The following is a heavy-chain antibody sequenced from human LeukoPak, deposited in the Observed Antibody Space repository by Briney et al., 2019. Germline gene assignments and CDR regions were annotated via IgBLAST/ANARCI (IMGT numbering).Heavy chain of an antibody. Sequence: GGSLRLSCAASGFTFSSYGMHCVRQAPGKGLEWVAVIGYDGRNTYYADSVKGRFIISRDNSKNTLYLQMNILRAEDTAVYYCARDMEQWLVQDWYFDLWGRGTLVTVSS. V-gene: IGHV3-33*01. CDR2: IGYDGRNT. J-gene: IGHJ2*01. CDR1: GFTFSSYG. CDR3: ARDMEQWLVQDWYFDL. D-gene: IGHD6-19*01.